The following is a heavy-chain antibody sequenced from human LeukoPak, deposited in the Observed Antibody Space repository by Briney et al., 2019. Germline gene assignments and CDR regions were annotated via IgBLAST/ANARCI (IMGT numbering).Heavy chain of an antibody. J-gene: IGHJ4*02. CDR1: GGSLSGYY. Sequence: KPSETLSLTCAVYGGSLSGYYWSWIRQPPGKGLEWIGEINHSGSTNYNPSLKSRVTISVDTSKNQFSLKLSSVTAADTAVYYCAPEDCSGGSCYPFDYWGQGTLVTVSS. D-gene: IGHD2-15*01. V-gene: IGHV4-34*01. CDR2: INHSGST. CDR3: APEDCSGGSCYPFDY.